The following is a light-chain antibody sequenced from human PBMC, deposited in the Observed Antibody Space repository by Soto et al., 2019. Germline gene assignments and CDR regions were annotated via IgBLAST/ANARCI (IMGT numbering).Light chain of an antibody. J-gene: IGLJ1*01. CDR2: EVS. CDR1: SSDVGGYNY. Sequence: QSVLTQPASVSGSPGQSITISCTGTSSDVGGYNYVSWYQQHPGKAPKLMIYEVSNRPSGVSNRFSGSKSSNTASLTIPGLQAEDEADYYCSSYTSSSTLYVFGTGTKVTVL. CDR3: SSYTSSSTLYV. V-gene: IGLV2-14*01.